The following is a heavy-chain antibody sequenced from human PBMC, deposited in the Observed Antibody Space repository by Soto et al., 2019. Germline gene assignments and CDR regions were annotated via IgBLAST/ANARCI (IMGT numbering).Heavy chain of an antibody. V-gene: IGHV3-73*01. CDR1: GFTFSGSA. CDR3: TRSSGRYYGSGSYFMDV. J-gene: IGHJ6*04. Sequence: GGSLRLSCAASGFTFSGSAMHWVRQASGKGLEWVGRIRSKANSYATAYAASVKGRFTISRDDSKNTAYLQMNSLKTEDTAVYYCTRSSGRYYGSGSYFMDVWGKGTTVTVSS. D-gene: IGHD3-10*01. CDR2: IRSKANSYAT.